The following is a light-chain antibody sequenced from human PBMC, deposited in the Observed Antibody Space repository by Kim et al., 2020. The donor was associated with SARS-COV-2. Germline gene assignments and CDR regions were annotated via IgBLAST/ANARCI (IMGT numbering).Light chain of an antibody. CDR2: GNS. CDR3: QSYDSSLSASV. V-gene: IGLV1-40*01. J-gene: IGLJ3*02. CDR1: SSNIGSFYD. Sequence: QSVLTKPPSVSGAPGQRVTISCTGSSSNIGSFYDVHWYQQLPGAAPKLLIHGNSNRPSGVPDRFSGSKSGTSASLAITGLQAEDEADYYCQSYDSSLSASVFGGGTQLTVL.